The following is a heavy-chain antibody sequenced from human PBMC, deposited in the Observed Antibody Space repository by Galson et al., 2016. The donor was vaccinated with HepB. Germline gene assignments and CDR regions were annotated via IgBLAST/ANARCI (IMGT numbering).Heavy chain of an antibody. D-gene: IGHD5-18*01. CDR1: GGSISSGNYH. J-gene: IGHJ4*02. Sequence: TLSLTCTVSGGSISSGNYHWSWIRQPAGKGLEWIGRIFTSGSTNYNPSLRTRVTISVDTSKNQFSLKLNSVTAADMAVYYCARGEYSSGYFDYWGQGSLGAVSS. CDR3: ARGEYSSGYFDY. V-gene: IGHV4-61*02. CDR2: IFTSGST.